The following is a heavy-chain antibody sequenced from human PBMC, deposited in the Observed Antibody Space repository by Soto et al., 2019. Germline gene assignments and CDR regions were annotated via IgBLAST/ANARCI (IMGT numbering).Heavy chain of an antibody. J-gene: IGHJ4*02. Sequence: GSLRLSCAASGFTFSSYAMHWVRQAPGKGLEWVAVISYDGSNKYYADSVKGRFTISRDNSKNTLYLQMNSLRAEDTAVYYCATADPAESTGWGQGTLVTVSS. CDR2: ISYDGSNK. CDR1: GFTFSSYA. V-gene: IGHV3-30-3*01. CDR3: ATADPAESTG.